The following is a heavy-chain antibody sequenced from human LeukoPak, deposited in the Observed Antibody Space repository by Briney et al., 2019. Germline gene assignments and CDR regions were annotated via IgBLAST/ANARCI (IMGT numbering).Heavy chain of an antibody. V-gene: IGHV4-31*11. CDR2: IYYSGST. D-gene: IGHD5-18*01. CDR1: GGSFSGYY. CDR3: ARVFVDDNYSYGGNNWFDP. J-gene: IGHJ5*02. Sequence: PSETLSPTCAVYGGSFSGYYWSWIRQHPGKGLEWIGYIYYSGSTYYNPSLKSRITISLDTSKNQFSLKLTSVTAADTAVYYCARVFVDDNYSYGGNNWFDPWGQGTLVTVSS.